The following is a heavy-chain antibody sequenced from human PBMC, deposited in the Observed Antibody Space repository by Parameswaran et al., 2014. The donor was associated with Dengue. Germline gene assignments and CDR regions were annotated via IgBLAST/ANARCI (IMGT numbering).Heavy chain of an antibody. J-gene: IGHJ4*02. CDR3: ARGGAHDYGGNQPQPSFDY. V-gene: IGHV1-2*02. Sequence: WVRQAPGQGLEWMGWINPNSGGTNYAQKFQGRVTMTRDTSTSTVYMELSSLRSEDTAVYYCARGGAHDYGGNQPQPSFDYWGQGTLVTVSS. D-gene: IGHD4-23*01. CDR2: INPNSGGT.